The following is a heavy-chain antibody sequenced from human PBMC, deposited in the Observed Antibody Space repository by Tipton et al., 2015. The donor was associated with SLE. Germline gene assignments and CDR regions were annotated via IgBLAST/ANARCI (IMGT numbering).Heavy chain of an antibody. V-gene: IGHV3-21*05. CDR3: ARIYDSGLYYYMDV. J-gene: IGHJ6*03. Sequence: GSLRLSCAASGFTFSSYEMNWVRQAPGKGLEWVSYISSSSSYIYYADSVKGRFTISRDNAKNSLYLQMNSLRAEDTAVYYCARIYDSGLYYYMDVWGKGTTVTVSS. CDR2: ISSSSSYI. D-gene: IGHD3-22*01. CDR1: GFTFSSYE.